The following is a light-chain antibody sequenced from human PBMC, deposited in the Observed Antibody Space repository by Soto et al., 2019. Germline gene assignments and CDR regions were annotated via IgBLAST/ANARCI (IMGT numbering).Light chain of an antibody. V-gene: IGKV3-20*01. CDR1: QSVSNNY. Sequence: EIVLTQSPGTLSLSPGERATLSCRASQSVSNNYLAWYQQKPGQAPRLLIYGASSRATGIPDRFSGSGSGTDFNLTISRLEPEDFEVYYCQQYGSSPYTFGQGTKLEIK. CDR3: QQYGSSPYT. CDR2: GAS. J-gene: IGKJ2*01.